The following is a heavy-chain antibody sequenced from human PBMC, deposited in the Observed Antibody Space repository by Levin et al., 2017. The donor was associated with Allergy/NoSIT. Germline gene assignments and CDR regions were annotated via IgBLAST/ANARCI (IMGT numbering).Heavy chain of an antibody. CDR2: IYYSGST. J-gene: IGHJ3*02. CDR3: ASSNYGSGIGGPFDI. Sequence: SETLSLTCAVSGDSISSSSWWSWVRQPPGKGLEWIGEIYYSGSTNYNPSLKSRVTISLDTSKNQFSLKLSSVTAADTALYYCASSNYGSGIGGPFDIWGQGTMVAVSS. D-gene: IGHD3-10*01. V-gene: IGHV4-4*02. CDR1: GDSISSSSW.